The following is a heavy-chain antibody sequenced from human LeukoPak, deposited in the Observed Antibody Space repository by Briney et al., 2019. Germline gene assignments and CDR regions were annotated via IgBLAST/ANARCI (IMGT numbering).Heavy chain of an antibody. CDR3: ARGPGYSYGH. D-gene: IGHD5-18*01. J-gene: IGHJ4*02. CDR1: GFTFNIYS. Sequence: GGSLRLSCAASGFTFNIYSMDWVRQAPGKGLEWVSSISSSSSYIHYADSVKGRFTISRDNVKNSLYLQMNSLRAEDTAVYYCARGPGYSYGHWGQGTLVTVSS. CDR2: ISSSSSYI. V-gene: IGHV3-21*01.